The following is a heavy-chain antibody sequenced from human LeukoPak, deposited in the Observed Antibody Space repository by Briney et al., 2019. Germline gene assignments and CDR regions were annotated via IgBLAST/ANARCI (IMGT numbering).Heavy chain of an antibody. CDR2: ISYDGSNK. Sequence: GGSLRLSCAASGFTFSSYAMHWVRQAPGKGLEWVAVISYDGSNKYYADSVKGRFTISRDNSKNTLYLQMNSLRAEDTAVYYCARLREIPIFGVVTKSTSYFDYWGQGTLVTVSS. D-gene: IGHD3-3*01. V-gene: IGHV3-30*04. J-gene: IGHJ4*02. CDR1: GFTFSSYA. CDR3: ARLREIPIFGVVTKSTSYFDY.